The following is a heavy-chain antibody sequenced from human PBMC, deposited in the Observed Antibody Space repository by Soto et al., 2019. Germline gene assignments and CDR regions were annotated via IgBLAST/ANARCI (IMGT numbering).Heavy chain of an antibody. CDR2: ISGSGGST. Sequence: GGSLRLSCAASGFTFSSYAMSWVRQAPGKGLEWVSAISGSGGSTYYADSVKGRFTISRDNSKNTLYLQMSSLRAEDTAVYYCVKLSSSSWTYYYYYGMDVWGQGTTVTVSS. J-gene: IGHJ6*02. V-gene: IGHV3-23*01. CDR3: VKLSSSSWTYYYYYGMDV. CDR1: GFTFSSYA. D-gene: IGHD6-13*01.